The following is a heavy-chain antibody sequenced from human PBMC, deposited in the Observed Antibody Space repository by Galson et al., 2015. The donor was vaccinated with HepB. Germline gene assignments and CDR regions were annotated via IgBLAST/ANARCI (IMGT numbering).Heavy chain of an antibody. Sequence: SVKVSCKASGYTFTSYGISWVRQAPGQGLEWMGWISAYNGNTNYAQKLQGRVTMTTDTSTSTAYMEPRSLRSDDTAVYYCARDSGTMIVVVHYYYGMDVWGQGTTVTVSS. CDR3: ARDSGTMIVVVHYYYGMDV. CDR2: ISAYNGNT. J-gene: IGHJ6*02. CDR1: GYTFTSYG. D-gene: IGHD3-22*01. V-gene: IGHV1-18*04.